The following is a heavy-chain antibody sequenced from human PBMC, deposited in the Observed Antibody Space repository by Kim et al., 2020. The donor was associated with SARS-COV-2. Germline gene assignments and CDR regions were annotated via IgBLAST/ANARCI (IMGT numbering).Heavy chain of an antibody. D-gene: IGHD3-3*01. CDR2: ISGSGGST. Sequence: GGSLRLSCAASGFTFSSYAMSWVRQAPGKGLEWVSAISGSGGSTYYADSVKGRFTISRDNSKNTLYLQMNSLRAEDTAVYYCANPDDFWSATETGPLDYWGQGTLVTVSS. V-gene: IGHV3-23*01. CDR1: GFTFSSYA. J-gene: IGHJ4*02. CDR3: ANPDDFWSATETGPLDY.